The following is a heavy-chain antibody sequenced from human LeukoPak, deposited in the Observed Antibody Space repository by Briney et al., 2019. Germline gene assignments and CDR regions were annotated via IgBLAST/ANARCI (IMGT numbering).Heavy chain of an antibody. D-gene: IGHD5-18*01. V-gene: IGHV3-23*01. Sequence: GGSLRLSCAASGFTFSSYAMSWVRQAPGKGLEWVLAISGSGGSTYYADSVKGRFTISRDNSKNTLYLQINSLRAEDTAVYYCAKAGGYSYGYGYYFDYWGQGTLVTVSS. CDR2: ISGSGGST. CDR3: AKAGGYSYGYGYYFDY. CDR1: GFTFSSYA. J-gene: IGHJ4*02.